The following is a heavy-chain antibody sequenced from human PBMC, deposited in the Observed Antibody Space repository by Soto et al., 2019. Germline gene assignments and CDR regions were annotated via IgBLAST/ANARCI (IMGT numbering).Heavy chain of an antibody. V-gene: IGHV1-18*01. J-gene: IGHJ4*02. CDR2: ISAYNGNT. CDR1: GYTFTSYG. CDR3: ARERVGHGYNWNYDY. Sequence: QVRLVQSGAEVKKPGASVKVSCKASGYTFTSYGISWVRQAPGQGLEWMGWISAYNGNTNYAQKLQGRITMTTDTSTSTAYMELRSLRSDDTAVYYCARERVGHGYNWNYDYWGQGTLVTVSS. D-gene: IGHD1-7*01.